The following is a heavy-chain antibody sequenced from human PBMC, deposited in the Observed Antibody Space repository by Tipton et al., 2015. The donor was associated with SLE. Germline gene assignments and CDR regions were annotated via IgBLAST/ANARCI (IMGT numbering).Heavy chain of an antibody. D-gene: IGHD2-15*01. CDR2: IYYSGST. J-gene: IGHJ3*02. Sequence: TLSLTCAVYGGSFSGYYWGWIRQPPGKGLEWIGSIYYSGSTYYNPSLKSRVTISVDTSKNQFSLKLSSVTAADTAVYYCARGGGVVAATLAFDIWGQGTMVTVSS. CDR1: GGSFSGYY. V-gene: IGHV4-34*01. CDR3: ARGGGVVAATLAFDI.